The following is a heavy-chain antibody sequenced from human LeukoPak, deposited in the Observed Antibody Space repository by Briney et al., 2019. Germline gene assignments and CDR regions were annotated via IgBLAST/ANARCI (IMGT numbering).Heavy chain of an antibody. D-gene: IGHD6-13*01. CDR1: GGSFSGYY. V-gene: IGHV4-34*11. CDR3: ARGRLSGSSHFDH. Sequence: SETLSLTCAVYGGSFSGYYWNWIRQPPGKGLEWIAYMYYTGATHYSPSLESRATVSVDPSQNQFSLSLSSVTAADTAVYFCARGRLSGSSHFDHWGQGTLVTVSS. J-gene: IGHJ4*02. CDR2: MYYTGAT.